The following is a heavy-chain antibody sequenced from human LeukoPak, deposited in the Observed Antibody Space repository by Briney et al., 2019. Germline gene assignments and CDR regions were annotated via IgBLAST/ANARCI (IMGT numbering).Heavy chain of an antibody. CDR2: ISNGGTTK. V-gene: IGHV3-48*03. J-gene: IGHJ3*01. CDR3: ARDYYDGSGYYYYDAFDF. D-gene: IGHD3-22*01. CDR1: GFTFSSFE. Sequence: PGGSLRLSCATSGFTFSSFEMNWVRQAPRKGLEWVSFISNGGTTKHYADSVKGRFTISRDNVKNSLHLQMSSLRVEDTAVYYCARDYYDGSGYYYYDAFDFWGQGTLVTVSS.